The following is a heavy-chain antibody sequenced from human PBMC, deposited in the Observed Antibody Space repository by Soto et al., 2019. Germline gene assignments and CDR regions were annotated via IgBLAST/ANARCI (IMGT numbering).Heavy chain of an antibody. Sequence: VQLVESGGGLVQPGGSLRLSCAASGFTFSSYGMHWVRQAPGKGLEWVAVISYDGSNKYYADSVKGRFTISRDNSKNTLYLQMNSLRAEDTAVYYCAAAAGPRNWGQGTLVTVSS. D-gene: IGHD6-13*01. CDR3: AAAAGPRN. J-gene: IGHJ4*02. CDR2: ISYDGSNK. CDR1: GFTFSSYG. V-gene: IGHV3-30*03.